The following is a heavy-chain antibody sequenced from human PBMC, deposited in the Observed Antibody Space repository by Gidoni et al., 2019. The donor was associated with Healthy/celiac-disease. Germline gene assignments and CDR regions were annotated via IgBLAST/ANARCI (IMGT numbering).Heavy chain of an antibody. CDR1: RTGDYY. J-gene: IGHJ4*02. V-gene: IGHV4-30-4*01. D-gene: IGHD3-10*01. Sequence: RTGDYYWSWIRQPPGKGLEWIGYIYYSGSTYYNPSLKSRVTISVDTSKNQFSLKLSSVTAADTAVYYCASDHYSGGYFDYWGQGTLVTVSS. CDR2: IYYSGST. CDR3: ASDHYSGGYFDY.